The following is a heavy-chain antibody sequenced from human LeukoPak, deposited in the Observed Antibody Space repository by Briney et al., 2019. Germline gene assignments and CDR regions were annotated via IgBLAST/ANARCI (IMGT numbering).Heavy chain of an antibody. J-gene: IGHJ4*02. CDR1: GGSIRSSSYY. D-gene: IGHD3-10*01. CDR3: AGFTFFRGVITFDY. CDR2: MYYTGST. V-gene: IGHV4-39*07. Sequence: SETLSLTCIVSGGSIRSSSYYWGWIRQPPGKGLEWIGSMYYTGSTYYNPSLKTRVTISVDTSKNQFSLKLSSVTAADTAVYSCAGFTFFRGVITFDYWGQGTLVTVSS.